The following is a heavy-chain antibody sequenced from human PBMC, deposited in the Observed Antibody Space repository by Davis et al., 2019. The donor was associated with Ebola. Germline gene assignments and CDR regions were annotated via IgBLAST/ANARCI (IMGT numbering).Heavy chain of an antibody. D-gene: IGHD3-22*01. V-gene: IGHV4-59*01. CDR3: ARDQSYYDSSGYYSYGMDV. J-gene: IGHJ6*04. CDR2: IYYSGST. CDR1: GFTFSDYY. Sequence: MPGESLKISCAASGFTFSDYYMSWIRQPPGKGLEWIGYIYYSGSTNYNPSLKSRVTISVDTSKNQFSLKLSSVTAADTAVYYCARDQSYYDSSGYYSYGMDVWGKGTTVTVSS.